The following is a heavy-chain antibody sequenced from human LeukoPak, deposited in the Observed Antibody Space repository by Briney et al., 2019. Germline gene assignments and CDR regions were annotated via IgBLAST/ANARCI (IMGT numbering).Heavy chain of an antibody. D-gene: IGHD3-22*01. CDR1: GGSISSSNW. V-gene: IGHV4-4*02. Sequence: PSGTLSLTCAVSGGSISSSNWWSWVRQPPGKGLEWIGEIYHSGSTNYNPSLKSRVTISVDKSKNQFSLKLSSVTAADTAVHYCARDRLHKYYIDSSGYYGVPEYWGQGTLVTVSS. J-gene: IGHJ4*02. CDR2: IYHSGST. CDR3: ARDRLHKYYIDSSGYYGVPEY.